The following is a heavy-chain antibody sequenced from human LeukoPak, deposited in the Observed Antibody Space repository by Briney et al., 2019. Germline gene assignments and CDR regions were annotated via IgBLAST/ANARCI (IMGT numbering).Heavy chain of an antibody. CDR2: ISGYNGYT. CDR1: GYTFTNYG. D-gene: IGHD4-11*01. Sequence: ASVKVSCKASGYTFTNYGVSWVRQALGQGLEWMGWISGYNGYTNYAQKFQFRDTMTTDTSTSTAYMELRSLTSDDTAVYYCARDKAVTTELTQYFHHWGQGTLVTVSS. CDR3: ARDKAVTTELTQYFHH. V-gene: IGHV1-18*01. J-gene: IGHJ1*01.